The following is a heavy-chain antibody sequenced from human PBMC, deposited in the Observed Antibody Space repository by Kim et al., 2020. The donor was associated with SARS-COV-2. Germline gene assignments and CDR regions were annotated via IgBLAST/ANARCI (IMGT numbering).Heavy chain of an antibody. Sequence: KFYVGSVKGRFTISRDNDKNSLYLQMNSLRSEDTAVYYCARAGYTSAWDYWGQGALVTVSS. J-gene: IGHJ4*02. CDR2: K. V-gene: IGHV3-7*01. D-gene: IGHD6-25*01. CDR3: ARAGYTSAWDY.